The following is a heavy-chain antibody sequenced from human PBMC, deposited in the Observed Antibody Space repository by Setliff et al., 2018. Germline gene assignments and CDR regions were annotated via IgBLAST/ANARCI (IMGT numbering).Heavy chain of an antibody. D-gene: IGHD3-10*01. CDR1: GFTFGSYW. CDR3: ARAQALLLWFGEFSTVKEHNYGMDV. Sequence: PGGSLRLSCAASGFTFGSYWMTWVRQAPEKGLEWVANIHQDGSERHYVDSVKGRFTISRDNAKNSLYLQMNSLRAEDTAVYYCARAQALLLWFGEFSTVKEHNYGMDVWGPGTTVTVSS. V-gene: IGHV3-7*01. J-gene: IGHJ6*02. CDR2: IHQDGSER.